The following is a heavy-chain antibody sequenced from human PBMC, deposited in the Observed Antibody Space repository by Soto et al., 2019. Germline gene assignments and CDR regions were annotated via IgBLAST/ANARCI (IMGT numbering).Heavy chain of an antibody. CDR3: ASSQKPSNWFDP. CDR1: GYSFTSYW. Sequence: PGESLKISCKGSGYSFTSYWISWVRQMPGKGLEWMGRIDPSDSYTNYSPSFQGHVTISADKSISTAYLQWSSLKASDTAMYYCASSQKPSNWFDPWGQGTLVTVSP. V-gene: IGHV5-10-1*01. J-gene: IGHJ5*02. CDR2: IDPSDSYT.